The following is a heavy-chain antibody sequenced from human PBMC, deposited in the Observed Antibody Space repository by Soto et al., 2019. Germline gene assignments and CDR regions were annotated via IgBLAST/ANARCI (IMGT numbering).Heavy chain of an antibody. Sequence: LTLSWAASGFSVNTYAMSCIRQAPEKRLQWVSAISGSGGSTYYAESVKGRFTISRDNSKNTLYLQMNSLRAEDTAVYYCATIPYYPNPADYYDYGMDVWGQGTTVTVSS. CDR2: ISGSGGST. CDR1: GFSVNTYA. V-gene: IGHV3-23*01. D-gene: IGHD3-10*01. J-gene: IGHJ6*02. CDR3: ATIPYYPNPADYYDYGMDV.